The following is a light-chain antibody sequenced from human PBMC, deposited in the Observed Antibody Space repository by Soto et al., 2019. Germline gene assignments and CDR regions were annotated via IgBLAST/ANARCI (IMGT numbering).Light chain of an antibody. Sequence: QSALTQPASVSGSPGQSITISCTGTSGDVGGYNYVTWCQHHPGKAPKLMIHDVSIRPSGISFRFSGSKSGTTAYLTISGLQPEDEAEYYCCSYASSTSYVFGTGTKVTVL. CDR2: DVS. CDR3: CSYASSTSYV. CDR1: SGDVGGYNY. J-gene: IGLJ1*01. V-gene: IGLV2-14*03.